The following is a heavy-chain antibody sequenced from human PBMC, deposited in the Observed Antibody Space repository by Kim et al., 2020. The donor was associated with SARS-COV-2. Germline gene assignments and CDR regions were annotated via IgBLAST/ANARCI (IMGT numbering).Heavy chain of an antibody. CDR1: GYTFTSYA. Sequence: ASVKVSCKASGYTFTSYAMNWVRQAPGQGLEWMGWINTNTGNPTYAQGFTGRFVFSLDTSVSTAYLQISSLKAEDTAVYYCARKAGPPLSSYWYFDLWGRGTLVTVSS. D-gene: IGHD3-16*02. J-gene: IGHJ2*01. CDR2: INTNTGNP. CDR3: ARKAGPPLSSYWYFDL. V-gene: IGHV7-4-1*02.